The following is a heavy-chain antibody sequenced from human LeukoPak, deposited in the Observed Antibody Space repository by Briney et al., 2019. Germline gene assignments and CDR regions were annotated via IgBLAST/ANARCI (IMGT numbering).Heavy chain of an antibody. J-gene: IGHJ5*02. CDR2: INPNSGAT. D-gene: IGHD4-17*01. Sequence: AASVKVSCKASGYTFTGYYMHWVRQAPGQGLEWMGWINPNSGATNYAQKLQGRVTMTTDTSTSTAYMELRSLRSDDTAVYYCARKHGDFSNWFDPWGQGTLVTVSS. CDR1: GYTFTGYY. CDR3: ARKHGDFSNWFDP. V-gene: IGHV1-2*02.